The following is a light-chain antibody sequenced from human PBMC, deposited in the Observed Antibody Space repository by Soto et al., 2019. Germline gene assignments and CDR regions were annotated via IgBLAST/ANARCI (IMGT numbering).Light chain of an antibody. Sequence: DIQMTQSPSSLSASVGDRATITCQASQDISNYLNCYQQKPGKAPRLLIYDASNFETGVPSRFSGSGSGTDFTFTISSLQPEDIATYYCQQYDNLITFGQGTRREIK. CDR1: QDISNY. CDR3: QQYDNLIT. J-gene: IGKJ5*01. V-gene: IGKV1-33*01. CDR2: DAS.